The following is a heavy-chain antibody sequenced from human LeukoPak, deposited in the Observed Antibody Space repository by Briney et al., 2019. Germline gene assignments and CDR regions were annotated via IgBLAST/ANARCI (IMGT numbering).Heavy chain of an antibody. D-gene: IGHD6-19*01. CDR3: AREVTVAGTFYFYMDV. V-gene: IGHV4-59*11. Sequence: PSETLSLTCSVSGGSISSHYWTWVRQPPGQALDFIGYSYYGGRTQYNPSLKSRVTMTMDTSKNQFSLRLNSVSAADTAVYYCAREVTVAGTFYFYMDVWGKGTTVTVSS. CDR1: GGSISSHY. J-gene: IGHJ6*03. CDR2: SYYGGRT.